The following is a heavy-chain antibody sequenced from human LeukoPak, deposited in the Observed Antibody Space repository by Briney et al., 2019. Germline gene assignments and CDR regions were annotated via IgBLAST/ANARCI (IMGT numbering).Heavy chain of an antibody. CDR2: IRSKTNSYAT. Sequence: GGSLRLSCAASGFTFSGSAMHWVRQASGKGLEWVGRIRSKTNSYATEYAVSVEGRFTISRDDSKNTVYLQMNSLKTEDTAVYYCTRLRGEKASGDYWGQGTLVTVSS. D-gene: IGHD3-10*01. CDR3: TRLRGEKASGDY. J-gene: IGHJ4*02. V-gene: IGHV3-73*01. CDR1: GFTFSGSA.